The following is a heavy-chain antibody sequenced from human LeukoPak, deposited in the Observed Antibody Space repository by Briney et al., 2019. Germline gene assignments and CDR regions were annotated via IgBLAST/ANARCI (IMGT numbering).Heavy chain of an antibody. CDR2: ISSNGGST. CDR1: GFTFSSYA. J-gene: IGHJ4*02. V-gene: IGHV3-64*02. CDR3: ARESRVTHSFDY. Sequence: GGSLRLSCAASGFTFSSYAMHWVRQAPGKGLEYVSAISSNGGSTYYADSVKGRFTISRDNSKNTLYLQMGSLRAEDMAVYYCARESRVTHSFDYWGQGTLVTVSS. D-gene: IGHD2-21*02.